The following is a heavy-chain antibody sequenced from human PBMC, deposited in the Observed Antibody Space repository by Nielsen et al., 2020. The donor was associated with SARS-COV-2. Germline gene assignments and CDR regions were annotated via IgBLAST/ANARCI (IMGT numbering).Heavy chain of an antibody. Sequence: GGSLRLSCAASGFTFSSYSMNWVRQAPGKGLEWVSYISSSSSTIYYADSVKGRFTISRDNAKNSLYLQMNSLRDEDTAVYYCARSGDRLLEPYGMDVWGQGTTVTVSS. J-gene: IGHJ6*02. D-gene: IGHD3-3*01. CDR1: GFTFSSYS. CDR3: ARSGDRLLEPYGMDV. V-gene: IGHV3-48*02. CDR2: ISSSSSTI.